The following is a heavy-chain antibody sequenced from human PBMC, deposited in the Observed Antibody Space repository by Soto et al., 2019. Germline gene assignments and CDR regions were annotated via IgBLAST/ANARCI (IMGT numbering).Heavy chain of an antibody. V-gene: IGHV1-3*01. J-gene: IGHJ5*02. CDR1: GYTFTSYA. Sequence: ASVKVSCKASGYTFTSYAMHWVRQAPGQRLEWMGWINAGNGNTKYSQKFQGRVTITRDTSASTAYMELSSLRSEDTAVYYCARAMPRVDWNYEGWFDPWGQGTLVTVSS. D-gene: IGHD1-7*01. CDR2: INAGNGNT. CDR3: ARAMPRVDWNYEGWFDP.